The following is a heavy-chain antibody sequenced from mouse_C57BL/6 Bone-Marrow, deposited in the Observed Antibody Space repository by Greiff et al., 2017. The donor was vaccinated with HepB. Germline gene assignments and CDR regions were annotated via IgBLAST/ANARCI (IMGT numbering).Heavy chain of an antibody. V-gene: IGHV5-9*01. CDR1: GFTFSSYT. Sequence: EVQLQESGGGLVKPGGSLKLSCAASGFTFSSYTMSWVRQTPEKRLEWVATISGGGGNTYYPDSVKGRFTISRDNAKNTLYLQMSSLRSEDTALYYCARRNGYYFDYWGQGTTLTVSS. CDR3: ARRNGYYFDY. CDR2: ISGGGGNT. D-gene: IGHD1-1*01. J-gene: IGHJ2*01.